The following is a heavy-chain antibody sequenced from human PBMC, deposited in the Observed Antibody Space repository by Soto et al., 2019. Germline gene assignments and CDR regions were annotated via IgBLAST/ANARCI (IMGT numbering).Heavy chain of an antibody. J-gene: IGHJ5*02. V-gene: IGHV1-46*03. Sequence: ASVKVSCKASGYTFTSYYMHWVRQAPGQGLEWMGIINPSGGSTSYAQKFQGRVTMTRDTSTSTVYMELSSLRSEDTAVYYCARDGVLRGSGSHPPFSRFPANWFDPWGQGTLVTVSS. CDR1: GYTFTSYY. CDR3: ARDGVLRGSGSHPPFSRFPANWFDP. CDR2: INPSGGST. D-gene: IGHD3-10*01.